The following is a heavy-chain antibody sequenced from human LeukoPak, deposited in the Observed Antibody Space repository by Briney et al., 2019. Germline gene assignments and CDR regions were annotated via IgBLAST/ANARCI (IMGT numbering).Heavy chain of an antibody. Sequence: SETLSLTCTVSGGSISSSSYYWGWIRQPPGKGLEWIGSIYYSGSTYYNPSLKSRVTISVDTSKNQFSLKLSSVTAADTAVYYCARVIITGTWGIDYWGQGTLVTVSS. CDR3: ARVIITGTWGIDY. D-gene: IGHD1-20*01. J-gene: IGHJ4*02. CDR2: IYYSGST. V-gene: IGHV4-39*07. CDR1: GGSISSSSYY.